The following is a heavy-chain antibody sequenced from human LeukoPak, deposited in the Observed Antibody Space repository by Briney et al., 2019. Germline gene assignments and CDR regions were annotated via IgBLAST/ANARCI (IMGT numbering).Heavy chain of an antibody. J-gene: IGHJ4*02. CDR2: INHSGST. CDR3: ARAPRLLDS. CDR1: GGPFSGYY. V-gene: IGHV4-34*01. D-gene: IGHD1-1*01. Sequence: PSETLSLTCAVYGGPFSGYYWSWIRQPPGKGLEWIGEINHSGSTNYSPSLKSRATISIDAFKNQVSLRLSSVTAADTAVYYCARAPRLLDSWGQGILVTVSS.